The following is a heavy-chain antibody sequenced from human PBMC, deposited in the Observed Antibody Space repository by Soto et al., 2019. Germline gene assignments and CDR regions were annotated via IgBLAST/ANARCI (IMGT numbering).Heavy chain of an antibody. J-gene: IGHJ5*02. Sequence: SETLSLTCTVSGGSISSYYWSWIRQPPGKGLEWIGYIYYSGSTNYNPSLKSRVTISVDTSKNQFSLKLSSVTAADTAVYYCARAGYSYGNWFDPWGQGTLVTVSS. CDR1: GGSISSYY. CDR2: IYYSGST. D-gene: IGHD5-18*01. V-gene: IGHV4-59*01. CDR3: ARAGYSYGNWFDP.